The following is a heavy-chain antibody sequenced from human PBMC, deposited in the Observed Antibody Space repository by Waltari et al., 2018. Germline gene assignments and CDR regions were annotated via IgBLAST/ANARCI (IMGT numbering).Heavy chain of an antibody. J-gene: IGHJ1*01. D-gene: IGHD3-22*01. CDR2: MSFDGNNK. CDR1: GFDFGGSA. V-gene: IGHV3-30-3*01. CDR3: ARVSRPHYDNSGAYYEY. Sequence: QVQLVESGGGVVQPGRSLRLSCAAYGFDFGGSAMLWYRQAPGKGLEWVAFMSFDGNNKYFGDSVRGRFSISRDNSKNTLFLDLNSLRVEDTAVYYCARVSRPHYDNSGAYYEYWGQGTLVTVSS.